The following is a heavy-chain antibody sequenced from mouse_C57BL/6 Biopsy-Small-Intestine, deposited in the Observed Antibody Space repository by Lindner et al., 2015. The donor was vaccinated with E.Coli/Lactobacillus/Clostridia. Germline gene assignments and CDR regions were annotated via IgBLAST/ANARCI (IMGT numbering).Heavy chain of an antibody. D-gene: IGHD2-5*01. CDR1: GYTLTSYW. CDR3: ASAYYSNYVGY. CDR2: IDPSDSYT. J-gene: IGHJ3*01. V-gene: IGHV1-50*01. Sequence: VQLQESGAELVKPGASVKLSCKASGYTLTSYWMQWVKQRPGQGLEWVGEIDPSDSYTNYNQKFKGKATLTVDTSSSTAYMQLSSLTSEDSAVYYCASAYYSNYVGYWGQGTLVTVSA.